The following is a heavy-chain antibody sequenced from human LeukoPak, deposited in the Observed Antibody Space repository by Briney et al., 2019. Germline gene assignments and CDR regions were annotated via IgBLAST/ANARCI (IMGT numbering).Heavy chain of an antibody. CDR3: ARDTPIVVVPVATDSVYYYGMDV. CDR1: GGIFSSYA. V-gene: IGHV1-69*13. J-gene: IGHJ6*02. Sequence: ASVKVSCTASGGIFSSYAISWVRQAPGQGLEWMGGIIPIFGTANYAQKFQGRVTITADESTSTAYMELSSLRSEDTAVYYCARDTPIVVVPVATDSVYYYGMDVWGQGTTVTVSS. D-gene: IGHD2-2*01. CDR2: IIPIFGTA.